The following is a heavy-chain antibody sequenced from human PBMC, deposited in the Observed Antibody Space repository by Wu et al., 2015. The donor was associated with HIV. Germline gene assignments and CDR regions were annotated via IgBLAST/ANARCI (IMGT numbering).Heavy chain of an antibody. J-gene: IGHJ5*02. D-gene: IGHD6-19*01. CDR3: ARDDVDSSGWDIARRQFDP. Sequence: QVQLVQSGAEVKKPGASVKVSCKASGYTFITHAITWVRQAPGQRPEWMGWITTHNGYTKYAQKFQDRLSLTTDTSATTAYMELRSLRSDDTAVYYCARDDVDSSGWDIARRQFDPWGRGNP. CDR2: ITTHNGYT. V-gene: IGHV1-18*01. CDR1: GYTFITHA.